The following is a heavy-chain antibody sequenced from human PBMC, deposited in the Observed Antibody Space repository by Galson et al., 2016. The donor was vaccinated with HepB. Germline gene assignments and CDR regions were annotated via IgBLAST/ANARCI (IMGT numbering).Heavy chain of an antibody. Sequence: SLRLSCAASGFTFSNYAMSWVRQAPGKGLEWVSAISGSADHTYYADSVKGRFTISRDNSKNTLYLQMNSLRAEDTAVYYCASSDYDYVWGTYRGLLNYWGQGTLVTVSS. CDR1: GFTFSNYA. CDR2: ISGSADHT. J-gene: IGHJ4*02. V-gene: IGHV3-23*01. D-gene: IGHD3-16*02. CDR3: ASSDYDYVWGTYRGLLNY.